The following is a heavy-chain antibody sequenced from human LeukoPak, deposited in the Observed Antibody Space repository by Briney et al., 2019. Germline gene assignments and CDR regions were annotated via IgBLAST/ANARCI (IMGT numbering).Heavy chain of an antibody. Sequence: ASVRVSCKASGYTFTSYGISWVRQAPGQGLEWMGWISAYNGNTNYAQKLQGRATMTTDTSTSTAYMELRSLRSDDTAVYYCARNGYSSGWYRSVSYYFDYWGQGTLVTVSS. CDR2: ISAYNGNT. D-gene: IGHD6-19*01. CDR3: ARNGYSSGWYRSVSYYFDY. CDR1: GYTFTSYG. J-gene: IGHJ4*02. V-gene: IGHV1-18*01.